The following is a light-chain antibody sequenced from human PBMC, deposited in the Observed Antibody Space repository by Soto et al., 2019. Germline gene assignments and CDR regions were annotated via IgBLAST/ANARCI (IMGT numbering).Light chain of an antibody. J-gene: IGLJ3*02. Sequence: QSALTQPRSVSGSPGQSVTISCTGTSSDVGGYNYVSWYQQHPGKAPKLMIYDVSKRPSGVPDRFSGPKSGNTASLTISGLQAEDEADYYCCSYAGSPWVFGGGTKLTVL. V-gene: IGLV2-11*01. CDR2: DVS. CDR3: CSYAGSPWV. CDR1: SSDVGGYNY.